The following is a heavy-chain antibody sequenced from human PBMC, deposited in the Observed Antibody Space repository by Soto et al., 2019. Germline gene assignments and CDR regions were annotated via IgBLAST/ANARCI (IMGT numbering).Heavy chain of an antibody. J-gene: IGHJ3*01. D-gene: IGHD3-22*01. V-gene: IGHV3-23*01. CDR3: ARRAYYFDGTGSHAFDV. Sequence: CGSLRLSCGAAGYNCKSFGVSCVRKAPGKGLEWVSAIGGGGRNTYYADSVKGRFTISRDNSKNMLYLEMNSLTAEDTAVYYCARRAYYFDGTGSHAFDVWGQGTRVTVSS. CDR2: IGGGGRNT. CDR1: GYNCKSFG.